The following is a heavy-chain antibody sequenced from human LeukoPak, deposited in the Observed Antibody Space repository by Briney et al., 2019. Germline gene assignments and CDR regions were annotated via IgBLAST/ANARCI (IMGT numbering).Heavy chain of an antibody. J-gene: IGHJ4*02. D-gene: IGHD3-22*01. CDR3: ARDALHYYDSRGYYLDY. CDR2: IYYSGST. CDR1: GGSISSYY. V-gene: IGHV4-59*01. Sequence: SETLSLTCTVSGGSISSYYWSWMRQPPGKGLEWIGYIYYSGSTNYNPSLKSRVTISVDTSKNQFSLKLSSVTAADTAVYYCARDALHYYDSRGYYLDYWGQGTLVTVSS.